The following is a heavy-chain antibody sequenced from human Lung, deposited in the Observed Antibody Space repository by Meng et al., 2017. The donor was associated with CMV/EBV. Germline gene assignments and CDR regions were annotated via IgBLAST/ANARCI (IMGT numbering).Heavy chain of an antibody. V-gene: IGHV4-31*03. CDR2: IYYTGST. CDR1: GGSIGSGGYY. Sequence: QAYVPQSAQGPGNPPQTLSLTVTVSGGSIGSGGYYWSWIRQHPGKGLEWIGYIYYTGSTFYNPSLKSRVTISVDTSKNQFSLKLIPATAADTAVYYCAREAGRDGYATPKFDYWGQGTLVTVSS. CDR3: AREAGRDGYATPKFDY. J-gene: IGHJ4*02. D-gene: IGHD5-24*01.